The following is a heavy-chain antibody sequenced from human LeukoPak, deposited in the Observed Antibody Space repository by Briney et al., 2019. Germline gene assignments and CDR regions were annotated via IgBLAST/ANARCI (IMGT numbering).Heavy chain of an antibody. J-gene: IGHJ6*03. V-gene: IGHV4-30-2*02. CDR3: ARLRSLGDSSSNYYYMDV. D-gene: IGHD6-13*01. CDR2: IYHSGST. Sequence: SQTLSLTCTVSGGSISSGGYYWSWIRQPPGKGLEWIGYIYHSGSTYYNPSLKSRVTISVDTSKNQFSLKLTSVTAADTAVYYCARLRSLGDSSSNYYYMDVWGKGTTVTVSS. CDR1: GGSISSGGYY.